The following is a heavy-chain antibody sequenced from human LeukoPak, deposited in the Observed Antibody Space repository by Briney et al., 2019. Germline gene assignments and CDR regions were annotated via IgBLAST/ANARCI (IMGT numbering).Heavy chain of an antibody. J-gene: IGHJ3*02. V-gene: IGHV4-39*01. CDR3: AADYGGYSGAFDI. CDR1: GGSIASSSYY. Sequence: SETLSLTCTVSGGSIASSSYYWGWIRQPPEKGLEWIGSMYYSGSTYYNPSLKSQVTISVDTSKNQLSLKLSSVTAADTAVYYCAADYGGYSGAFDIWGQGTMVTVSS. D-gene: IGHD4-23*01. CDR2: MYYSGST.